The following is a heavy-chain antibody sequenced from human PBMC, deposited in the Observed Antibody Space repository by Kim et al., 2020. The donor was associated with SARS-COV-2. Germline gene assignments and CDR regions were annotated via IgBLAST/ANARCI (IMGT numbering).Heavy chain of an antibody. CDR3: ARDLRGHFDY. J-gene: IGHJ4*02. V-gene: IGHV3-33*01. CDR2: NK. Sequence: NKYYADSVKGRFTISRDNSKNTLYLQMNSLRAEDTAVYYCARDLRGHFDYWGQGTLVTVSS.